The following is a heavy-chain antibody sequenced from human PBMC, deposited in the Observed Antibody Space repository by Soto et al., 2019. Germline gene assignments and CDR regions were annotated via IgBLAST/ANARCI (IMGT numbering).Heavy chain of an antibody. Sequence: KVSCKASGGSLSTNPISWVRQAPGQGLEWMGGTGSGTGPGNNAQKFQGRLTVTADKSTSTVYMELTNLSSEDTAVYYCARRDNGGFFRFFDSWGQGTLVTVSS. CDR2: TGSGTGPG. D-gene: IGHD2-15*01. V-gene: IGHV1-69*06. CDR1: GGSLSTNP. J-gene: IGHJ4*02. CDR3: ARRDNGGFFRFFDS.